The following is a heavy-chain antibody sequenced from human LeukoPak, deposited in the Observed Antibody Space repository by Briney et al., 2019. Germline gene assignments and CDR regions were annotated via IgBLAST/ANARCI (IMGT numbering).Heavy chain of an antibody. D-gene: IGHD6-13*01. CDR1: GFTFSSYE. CDR3: ARQLDRAAAGTLGY. Sequence: GGSLRLSCAASGFTFSSYEMKWVRQAPGKGLEWVSYISSSGSTIYYADSVKGRFTISRDSAKNSLYLQMNSLRAEDTAVYYCARQLDRAAAGTLGYWGQGTLVTVSS. V-gene: IGHV3-48*03. J-gene: IGHJ4*02. CDR2: ISSSGSTI.